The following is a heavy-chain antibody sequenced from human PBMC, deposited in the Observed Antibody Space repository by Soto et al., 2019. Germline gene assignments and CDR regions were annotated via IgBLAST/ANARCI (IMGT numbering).Heavy chain of an antibody. CDR1: GFTFSSYA. Sequence: EVQLVESGGGLVQPGGSLRLSCAASGFTFSSYAMHWVRQAPGKGLEYVSAINSNGGITFYAKCVKGRFTISRDNSTNTLYLQMGSLRAEDMAVYYVARGLAYFDYWGQGTLVTVSS. J-gene: IGHJ4*02. CDR3: ARGLAYFDY. CDR2: INSNGGIT. V-gene: IGHV3-64*01.